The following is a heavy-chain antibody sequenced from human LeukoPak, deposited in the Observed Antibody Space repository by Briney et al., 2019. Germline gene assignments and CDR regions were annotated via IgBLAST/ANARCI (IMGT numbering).Heavy chain of an antibody. V-gene: IGHV1-69*13. J-gene: IGHJ5*02. CDR1: GGTFSSYA. Sequence: ASVKVSCKASGGTFSSYAISWVRQAPGQGLEWMGGIIPIFGSANYARKFQGRATITADESTSTAYMELSSLRSEDTAVYYCARAEDSSHCSSTSCYGVWFDPWGQGTLVTVSS. CDR2: IIPIFGSA. CDR3: ARAEDSSHCSSTSCYGVWFDP. D-gene: IGHD2-2*01.